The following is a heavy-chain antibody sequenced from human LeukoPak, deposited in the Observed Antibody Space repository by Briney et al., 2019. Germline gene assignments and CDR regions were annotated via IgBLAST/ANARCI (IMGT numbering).Heavy chain of an antibody. Sequence: GGSLRLSCAASGCTFRSYWMNWVRQAPGMGLEWVAIIKQDGTETFYVDSVKGRFTISRDNVKNSPYLQMNSLRIEDAAVYYCMGGRGWLPENWGQGTLVTVSS. CDR3: MGGRGWLPEN. V-gene: IGHV3-7*01. CDR1: GCTFRSYW. D-gene: IGHD3-22*01. J-gene: IGHJ4*02. CDR2: IKQDGTET.